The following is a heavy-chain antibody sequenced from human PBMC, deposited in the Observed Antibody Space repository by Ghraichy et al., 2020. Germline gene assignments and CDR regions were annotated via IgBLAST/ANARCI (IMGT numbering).Heavy chain of an antibody. CDR3: ARGSGTYPGDSFDI. V-gene: IGHV3-11*01. CDR1: GFSFSDYY. CDR2: ISNGGSIL. J-gene: IGHJ3*02. D-gene: IGHD1-26*01. Sequence: GGSPRLSCAASGFSFSDYYMSWIRQAPGKGLEWVSYISNGGSILYYADSVKGRFTISRDTAKNSLYLQMNSLRAEDTAVYYCARGSGTYPGDSFDIWGQGTMVTVSS.